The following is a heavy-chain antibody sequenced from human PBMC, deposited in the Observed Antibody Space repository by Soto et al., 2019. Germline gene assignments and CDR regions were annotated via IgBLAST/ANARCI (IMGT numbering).Heavy chain of an antibody. Sequence: GGSLRLSCAASGFTFSSYGMHWVRQAPGKGLEWVAVIWYDGSNKYYADSVKGRFTISRDNSKNTLYLQMNSLRAEDTAVYYCARDLRKSGVGVIPPLDAFDSWGQGTRVTVSS. D-gene: IGHD3-16*02. CDR1: GFTFSSYG. CDR3: ARDLRKSGVGVIPPLDAFDS. J-gene: IGHJ3*02. CDR2: IWYDGSNK. V-gene: IGHV3-33*01.